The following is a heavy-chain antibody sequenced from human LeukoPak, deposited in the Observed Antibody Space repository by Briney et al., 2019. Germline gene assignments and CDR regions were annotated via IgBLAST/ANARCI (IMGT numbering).Heavy chain of an antibody. CDR1: GYTFTSYY. CDR2: INPSGGST. D-gene: IGHD2-2*01. CDR3: AREECSSTSCPQTIDY. V-gene: IGHV1-46*03. Sequence: ASVKVSCEASGYTFTSYYMHWVRQAPGQGLEWMGIINPSGGSTSYAQKFQGRVTMTRDTSTSTVYMELSSLRSEDTAVYYCAREECSSTSCPQTIDYWGQGTLITVSS. J-gene: IGHJ4*02.